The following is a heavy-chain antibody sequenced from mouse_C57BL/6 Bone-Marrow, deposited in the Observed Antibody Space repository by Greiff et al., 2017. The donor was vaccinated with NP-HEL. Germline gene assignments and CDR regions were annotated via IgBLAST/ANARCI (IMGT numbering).Heavy chain of an antibody. CDR1: GFTFSSYA. CDR2: ISDGGSYT. CDR3: ARDDYPAWFAY. V-gene: IGHV5-4*01. J-gene: IGHJ3*01. Sequence: EVQRVESGGGLVKPGGSLKLSCAASGFTFSSYAMSWVRQTPEKRLEWVATISDGGSYTYYPDNVQGRFTISRDNAKNNLYLQMSHLKSEDTAMYYCARDDYPAWFAYWGQGTLVTVSA. D-gene: IGHD2-4*01.